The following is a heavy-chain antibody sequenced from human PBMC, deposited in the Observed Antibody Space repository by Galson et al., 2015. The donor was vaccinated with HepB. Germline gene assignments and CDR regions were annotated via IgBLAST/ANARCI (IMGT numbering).Heavy chain of an antibody. CDR2: ISAYNGNT. CDR3: ARDRSSSDY. D-gene: IGHD6-13*01. CDR1: GYTFTGYG. V-gene: IGHV1-18*04. Sequence: SVKVSCKASGYTFTGYGISWVRQAPGQGLEWMGWISAYNGNTDYAQHFQGRVTMTTDTSTSTAYMELRSLRSDDSAVYYCARDRSSSDYWGQGTLVTVSS. J-gene: IGHJ4*02.